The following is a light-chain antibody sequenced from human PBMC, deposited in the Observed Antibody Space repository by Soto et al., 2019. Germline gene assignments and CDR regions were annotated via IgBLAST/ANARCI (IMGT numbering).Light chain of an antibody. CDR1: QSVSSN. Sequence: IVMTQSPVTLSVPPGERATLSCRASQSVSSNLAWYQQKPGQAPSLLIYGAFTRATGIPARFSGTGSGTEFTLTISSLQAEDFALYYCQQYNDWPLTFGQGTKVDI. V-gene: IGKV3-15*01. J-gene: IGKJ1*01. CDR2: GAF. CDR3: QQYNDWPLT.